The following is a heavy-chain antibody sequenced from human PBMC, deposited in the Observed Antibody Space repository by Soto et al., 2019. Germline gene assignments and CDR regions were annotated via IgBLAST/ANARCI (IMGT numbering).Heavy chain of an antibody. D-gene: IGHD4-17*01. V-gene: IGHV4-31*03. CDR2: IYYSGST. Sequence: SETLSLTCTVSGGSISSGGYYWSWIRQHPGKGLEWIGYIYYSGSTYYNPSLKSRVTISVDTSKNQFSLKLSSVTAADTAVYYCARSPTTVTTQSPFFDYWGQGTLVTVSS. CDR3: ARSPTTVTTQSPFFDY. J-gene: IGHJ4*02. CDR1: GGSISSGGYY.